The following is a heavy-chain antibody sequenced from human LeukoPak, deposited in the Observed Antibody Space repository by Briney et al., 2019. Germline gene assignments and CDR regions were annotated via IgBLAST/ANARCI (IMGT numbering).Heavy chain of an antibody. D-gene: IGHD3-3*01. J-gene: IGHJ4*02. V-gene: IGHV1-24*01. CDR3: TTRSGDFWSGFVN. Sequence: ASVTVSCKVSGNSHSELSIQWVRQAPGKGLECMGGFDPEEAKMVYAQNFQGRVTMTEDTSTQTAYMELSGLTSDDTAVYYCTTRSGDFWSGFVNWGQGTLVTVSS. CDR2: FDPEEAKM. CDR1: GNSHSELS.